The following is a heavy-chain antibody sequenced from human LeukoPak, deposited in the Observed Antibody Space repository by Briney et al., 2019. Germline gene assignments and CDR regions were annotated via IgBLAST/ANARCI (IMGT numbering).Heavy chain of an antibody. J-gene: IGHJ6*02. CDR1: GYTFTSYD. CDR3: ASSALWAPNYYYYYGMDV. CDR2: MNPNSGNT. V-gene: IGHV1-8*01. Sequence: ASVTVSCKASGYTFTSYDINWVRQAPGQGLEWMGWMNPNSGNTGYAQKFQGGVTMTRNTSISTAYMELSSLRSEDTAVYYCASSALWAPNYYYYYGMDVWGQGTTVTVSS. D-gene: IGHD5-18*01.